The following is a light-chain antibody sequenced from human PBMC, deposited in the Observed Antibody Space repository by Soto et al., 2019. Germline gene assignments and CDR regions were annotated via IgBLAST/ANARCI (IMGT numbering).Light chain of an antibody. CDR2: SNN. CDR3: ESWDYGMNAVV. V-gene: IGLV1-44*01. Sequence: QSVLTQPPSASGTPGQRVTISCSGSSSNIGSNTVNWYQQLPGTAPKLLIYSNNQRPSGVPDRFSGSKSGTSASLAISVLQSEDEADYYCESWDYGMNAVVFGGGTKLTVL. J-gene: IGLJ2*01. CDR1: SSNIGSNT.